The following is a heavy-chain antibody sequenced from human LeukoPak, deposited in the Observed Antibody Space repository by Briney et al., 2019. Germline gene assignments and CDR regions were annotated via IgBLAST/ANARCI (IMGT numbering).Heavy chain of an antibody. J-gene: IGHJ4*02. CDR1: GFTFSSYS. V-gene: IGHV3-48*01. D-gene: IGHD3-9*01. CDR3: ARDTYYDILTGYYDY. CDR2: ISSSSSTI. Sequence: QPGGSLRLSCAASGFTFSSYSMNWVRQAAGKGLEWGSYISSSSSTIYYADSVKGRFTISRDNAKNSLYLQMNSLRAEDTAVYYCARDTYYDILTGYYDYWGQGTLVTVSS.